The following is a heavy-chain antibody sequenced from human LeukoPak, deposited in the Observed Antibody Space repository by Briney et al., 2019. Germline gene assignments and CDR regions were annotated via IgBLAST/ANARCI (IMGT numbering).Heavy chain of an antibody. V-gene: IGHV1-24*01. CDR1: GYTLTELS. CDR3: ATVALNYYDSSGPDY. D-gene: IGHD3-22*01. J-gene: IGHJ4*02. CDR2: FDPEDGET. Sequence: ASVKVSCKVSGYTLTELSMHWVRQAPGKGLEGMGGFDPEDGETIYAQKFQGRVTMTEDTSTDTAYMELSSLRSEDTAVYYCATVALNYYDSSGPDYWGQGTLVTVSS.